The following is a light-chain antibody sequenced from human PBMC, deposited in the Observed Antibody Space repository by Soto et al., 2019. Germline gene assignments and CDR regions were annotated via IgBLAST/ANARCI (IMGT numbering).Light chain of an antibody. CDR3: QHYYSYPYT. J-gene: IGKJ2*01. CDR1: HVVSNY. V-gene: IGKV1-8*01. CDR2: AAS. Sequence: AIRMTQSPSSLSASIGDRVTITCRASHVVSNYLAWYQQKPGKAPKALIYAASFLQSGVPSRFGGSGSGTDFSLTISFLQSEDFATYYCQHYYSYPYTFGQGTTLQMK.